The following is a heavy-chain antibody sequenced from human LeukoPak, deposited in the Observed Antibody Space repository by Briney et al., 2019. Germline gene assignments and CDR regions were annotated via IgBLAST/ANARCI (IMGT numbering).Heavy chain of an antibody. J-gene: IGHJ4*02. Sequence: SETLSLTCTVSGGSISSSSYYWGWIRQPPRKGLEWIGSIYYSGSTYYNPSLKSRVTISVDTSKNQFSLKLSSVTAADTAVYYCARDTWTYYYDSSGYYYSYWGQGTLVTVSS. CDR1: GGSISSSSYY. D-gene: IGHD3-22*01. CDR2: IYYSGST. V-gene: IGHV4-39*07. CDR3: ARDTWTYYYDSSGYYYSY.